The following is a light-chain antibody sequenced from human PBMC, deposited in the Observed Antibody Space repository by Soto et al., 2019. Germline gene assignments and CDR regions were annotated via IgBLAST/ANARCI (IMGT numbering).Light chain of an antibody. CDR2: GAS. Sequence: EIVMTQSPATLSVSPGERATLSCRASQSVSSNLAWYQQKPGQAPRLLIYGASTRATGIPARFSGSGSGTEFTLTISSLQSEDFCTYYCLQDSNYPLTFGAGTRVDFK. CDR3: LQDSNYPLT. V-gene: IGKV3-15*01. CDR1: QSVSSN. J-gene: IGKJ4*01.